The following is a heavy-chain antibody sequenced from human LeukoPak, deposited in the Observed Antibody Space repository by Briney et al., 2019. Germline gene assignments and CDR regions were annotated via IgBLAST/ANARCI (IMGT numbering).Heavy chain of an antibody. D-gene: IGHD5-18*01. Sequence: SETLSLTCTVSGVSISSSNSYWGWIRQPPGKGLEWIGSIYYSGSTYYNPSLKSRVTISVDTSKNQFSLKLSSVTAADTAVYYCARSPGYSYGWDFDYWGQGTLVTVSS. CDR3: ARSPGYSYGWDFDY. V-gene: IGHV4-39*07. CDR1: GVSISSSNSY. J-gene: IGHJ4*02. CDR2: IYYSGST.